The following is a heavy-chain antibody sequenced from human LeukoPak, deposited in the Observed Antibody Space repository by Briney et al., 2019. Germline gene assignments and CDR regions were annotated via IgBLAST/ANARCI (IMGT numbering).Heavy chain of an antibody. D-gene: IGHD3-3*01. Sequence: SETLSLTCTVSGGSISSSNWWSWVRQPPGKGLEWSGESDHSGSTNYNPSLKSRVTISVDKSKNQFSLKLSSVTAADTAVYYCARDSGNFWSGYYSRNYYYGMDVWGQGTTVTVSS. CDR3: ARDSGNFWSGYYSRNYYYGMDV. V-gene: IGHV4-4*02. CDR2: SDHSGST. J-gene: IGHJ6*02. CDR1: GGSISSSNW.